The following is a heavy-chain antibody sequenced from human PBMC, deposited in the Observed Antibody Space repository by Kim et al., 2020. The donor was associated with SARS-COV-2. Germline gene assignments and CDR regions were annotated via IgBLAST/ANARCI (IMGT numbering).Heavy chain of an antibody. J-gene: IGHJ4*02. Sequence: GGSLRLSCAASGFTFSNYGMHWVRQAPGKGLEWVAHTSYDESTKYYADSVEGRFTISRDNSKNTLYLQMNTLRVDDTAVYYCAREGSSGSFPDSWGQGT. CDR2: TSYDESTK. V-gene: IGHV3-30*03. CDR3: AREGSSGSFPDS. CDR1: GFTFSNYG. D-gene: IGHD3-10*01.